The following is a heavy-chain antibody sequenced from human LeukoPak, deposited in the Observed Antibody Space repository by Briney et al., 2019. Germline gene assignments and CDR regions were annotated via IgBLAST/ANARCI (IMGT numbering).Heavy chain of an antibody. CDR1: GGSISSSSYY. Sequence: PSETLSLTCTVSGGSISSSSYYWGWIRQPPGKGLEWIGSIYYSGSTYYNPSLKSRVTISVDTSKNQFSLKLGPVTAADTAVYYCASLPALYCSSTSCYVPFDYWGQGTLVTVSS. CDR2: IYYSGST. CDR3: ASLPALYCSSTSCYVPFDY. D-gene: IGHD2-2*01. V-gene: IGHV4-39*01. J-gene: IGHJ4*02.